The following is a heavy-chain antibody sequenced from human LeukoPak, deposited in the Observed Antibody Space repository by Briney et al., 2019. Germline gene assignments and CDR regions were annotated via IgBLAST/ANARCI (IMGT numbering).Heavy chain of an antibody. CDR3: ARAGLRWRLLFAVWGSGALSI. J-gene: IGHJ3*02. CDR1: GYTFTGCY. Sequence: VSVKVSCKASGYTFTGCYMHWVPQAPGQGLERMGWINPNSGGTNYAQKFQGRVTMTRDTSISTAHMELSRLRSDDTDEYSCARAGLRWRLLFAVWGSGALSIWGQGTMVTVSS. V-gene: IGHV1-2*02. CDR2: INPNSGGT. D-gene: IGHD3-3*01.